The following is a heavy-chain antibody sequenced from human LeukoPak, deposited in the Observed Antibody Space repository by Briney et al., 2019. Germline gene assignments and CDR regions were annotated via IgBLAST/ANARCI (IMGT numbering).Heavy chain of an antibody. D-gene: IGHD6-19*01. J-gene: IGHJ4*02. CDR3: ARSSSGWYYFDY. V-gene: IGHV1-69*13. Sequence: SVNLSCTASGGTFTIYTISGVRQAPGQGLEWMGGIIPIFGTANYAQKFQGRVNITADDSTSTAYMEMSSLRSEDTAVYYCARSSSGWYYFDYWGQGTLVTVSS. CDR1: GGTFTIYT. CDR2: IIPIFGTA.